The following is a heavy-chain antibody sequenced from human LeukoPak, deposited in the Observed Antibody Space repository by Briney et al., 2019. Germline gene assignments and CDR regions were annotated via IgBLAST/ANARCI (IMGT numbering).Heavy chain of an antibody. CDR1: GFTVSSNS. V-gene: IGHV3-53*01. D-gene: IGHD2-15*01. CDR3: AREYCSGGSCYRRQYYFDY. J-gene: IGHJ4*02. CDR2: LYSGGGT. Sequence: GGSLRLSCAVSGFTVSSNSMSWVRQAPGEGLEWVSILYSGGGTDYADSVKGRFTISRDNSKNTLYLGMNSLRVEDTAVYYCAREYCSGGSCYRRQYYFDYWGQGTLVTVSS.